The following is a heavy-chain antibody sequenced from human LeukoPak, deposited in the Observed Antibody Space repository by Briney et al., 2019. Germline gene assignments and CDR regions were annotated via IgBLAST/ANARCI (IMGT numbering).Heavy chain of an antibody. CDR3: AKDRYSYGPNWFDP. V-gene: IGHV3-53*01. D-gene: IGHD5-18*01. CDR2: IYSGGTT. Sequence: GGSLRLSCAASGFTVSSNYMSWVRQAPGKGLEWVSVIYSGGTTYYADSVKGRFTISRDNSKNTPYQQMNSLRAEDTAVYYCAKDRYSYGPNWFDPWGQGTLVTVSS. J-gene: IGHJ5*02. CDR1: GFTVSSNY.